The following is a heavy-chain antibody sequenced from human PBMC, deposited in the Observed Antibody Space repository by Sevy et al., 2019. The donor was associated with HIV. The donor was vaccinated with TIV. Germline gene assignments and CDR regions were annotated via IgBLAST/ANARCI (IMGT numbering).Heavy chain of an antibody. V-gene: IGHV3-23*01. CDR2: ISASGGAT. CDR1: GFTFSSYA. J-gene: IGHJ4*02. CDR3: PKNQGRIPNYFDS. Sequence: GGSLRLSCAASGFTFSSYAMSWVRQAPGKGLEWVSGISASGGATFYTDSVKGRFTISRDNSNNTLYLHMNSLRVEDTAVYYCPKNQGRIPNYFDSWGQGTLVTVS. D-gene: IGHD2-15*01.